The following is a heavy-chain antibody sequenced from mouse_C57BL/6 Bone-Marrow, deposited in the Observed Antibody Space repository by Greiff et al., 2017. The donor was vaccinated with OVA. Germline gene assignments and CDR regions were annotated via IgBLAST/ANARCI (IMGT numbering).Heavy chain of an antibody. V-gene: IGHV5-6*01. Sequence: EVKLMESGGDLVKPGGSLKLSCAASGFTFSSYGMSWVRQTPDKRLEWVATISSGGSYTYYPDSVKGRFTISRDNAKNTLYLQMSSLKSEDTAMYYCARDDYDVWFAYWGQGTLVTVSA. D-gene: IGHD2-4*01. CDR3: ARDDYDVWFAY. CDR2: ISSGGSYT. J-gene: IGHJ3*01. CDR1: GFTFSSYG.